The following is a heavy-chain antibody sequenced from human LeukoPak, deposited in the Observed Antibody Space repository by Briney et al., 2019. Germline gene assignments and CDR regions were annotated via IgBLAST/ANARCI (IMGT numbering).Heavy chain of an antibody. Sequence: ASVKVSCKASGYTFTGYYMHWVRQAPGQGLEWMGRINPNSGGTNYAQKFQGRATMTRDTSISTAYMELSRLRSDDTAVYYCARELYASGNSDYWGQGTLVTVSS. CDR2: INPNSGGT. CDR3: ARELYASGNSDY. CDR1: GYTFTGYY. D-gene: IGHD4-23*01. J-gene: IGHJ4*02. V-gene: IGHV1-2*06.